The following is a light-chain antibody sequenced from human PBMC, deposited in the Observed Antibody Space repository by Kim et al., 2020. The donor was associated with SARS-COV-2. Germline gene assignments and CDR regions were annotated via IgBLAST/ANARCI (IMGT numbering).Light chain of an antibody. CDR2: KAS. Sequence: ASIGDRITITCRASQSISSWLAWYQQKPGKPPKLQIYKASSLESGVPSRFSGSASGTEFTLTISSLQPDDFATYYCQQYNSYPWTFGQGTKVDIK. CDR3: QQYNSYPWT. CDR1: QSISSW. J-gene: IGKJ1*01. V-gene: IGKV1-5*03.